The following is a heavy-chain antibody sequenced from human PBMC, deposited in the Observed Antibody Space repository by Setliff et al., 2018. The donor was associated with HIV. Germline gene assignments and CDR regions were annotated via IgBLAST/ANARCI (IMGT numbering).Heavy chain of an antibody. V-gene: IGHV3-7*01. CDR2: IKQDGSEE. D-gene: IGHD3-22*01. Sequence: GGSLRLSCAASGLTFSNYWMNWVRQAPGRGLEWVANIKQDGSEEYYVDSVKGRFTISRDNVKNSLYLQMNSLRGEDTAVYYCAGSRGYFVKADWGQGTLVTVSS. CDR1: GLTFSNYW. CDR3: AGSRGYFVKAD. J-gene: IGHJ4*02.